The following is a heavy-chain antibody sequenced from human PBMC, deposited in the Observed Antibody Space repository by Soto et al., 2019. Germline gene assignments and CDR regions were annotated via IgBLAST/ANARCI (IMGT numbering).Heavy chain of an antibody. J-gene: IGHJ4*02. CDR2: IKQDGSET. CDR3: AKNPGYYYDSTGYHFDY. V-gene: IGHV3-7*03. D-gene: IGHD3-22*01. Sequence: PGGSLRLSCAASGFTFSSYWMSWVRQAPGKGLEWVANIKQDGSETYYVDSVKGRFTISRDNAKNSLYLQLNSLRVEDTAVYYCAKNPGYYYDSTGYHFDYWGQGTLVTVSS. CDR1: GFTFSSYW.